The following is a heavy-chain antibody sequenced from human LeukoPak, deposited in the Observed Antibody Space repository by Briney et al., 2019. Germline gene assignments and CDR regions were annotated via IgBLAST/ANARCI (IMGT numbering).Heavy chain of an antibody. CDR1: GFTFSSYG. CDR2: IWYDGSNK. V-gene: IGHV3-33*01. CDR3: ARDGGELLIDAFDI. J-gene: IGHJ3*02. Sequence: GRSLRLSCAASGFTFSSYGMHWVRQAPGKGLEWVAVIWYDGSNKYYADSVKGRFTISRDNSKNTLYLQMNSLRAEDTAVYYRARDGGELLIDAFDIWGQGTMVTVSS. D-gene: IGHD1-26*01.